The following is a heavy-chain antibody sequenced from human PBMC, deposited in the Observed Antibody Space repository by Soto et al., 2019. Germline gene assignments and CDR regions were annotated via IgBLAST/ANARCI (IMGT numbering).Heavy chain of an antibody. J-gene: IGHJ4*02. CDR2: ISSSSSTI. Sequence: EVQLVESGGGLVQPGGSLRLSCAASGFTFGSYSMNWVRQAPGKGLEWVSYISSSSSTIYYADSVEGRFIISRDNAKNSLDLQMNSLRAEDTAVYYCAKDGGYSYGPYDYWGQGTLVTVSS. D-gene: IGHD5-18*01. CDR1: GFTFGSYS. V-gene: IGHV3-48*01. CDR3: AKDGGYSYGPYDY.